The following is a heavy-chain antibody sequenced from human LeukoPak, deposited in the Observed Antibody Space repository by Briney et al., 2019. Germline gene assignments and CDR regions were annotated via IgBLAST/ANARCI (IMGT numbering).Heavy chain of an antibody. CDR1: GFTFSSYS. V-gene: IGHV3-48*04. CDR3: ARSTVAGGDDY. Sequence: PGGSLRLSCAASGFTFSSYSMNWVRQAPGKGLEWVSYISSSGSTIYYADSVKGRFTISRDNAKNSLYLQMNSLRAEDTAVYYCARSTVAGGDDYWGQGTLVTVSS. J-gene: IGHJ4*02. D-gene: IGHD2-15*01. CDR2: ISSSGSTI.